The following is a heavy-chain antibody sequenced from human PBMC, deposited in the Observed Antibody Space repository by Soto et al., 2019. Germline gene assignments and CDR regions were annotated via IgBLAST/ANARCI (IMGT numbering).Heavy chain of an antibody. CDR3: TRDRDSSGWMNGMDV. CDR2: IWYDGRNK. V-gene: IGHV3-33*01. D-gene: IGHD6-19*01. CDR1: GFSFSSYA. Sequence: QVQLVESGGGVVQPGTSLRLSCAASGFSFSSYAMHWVRQAPGKGLEWVALIWYDGRNKYYTDSMKGRFTISRDNSKNTLHLQMNSLRAEDTAVYYCTRDRDSSGWMNGMDVWGQGTTVPSP. J-gene: IGHJ6*02.